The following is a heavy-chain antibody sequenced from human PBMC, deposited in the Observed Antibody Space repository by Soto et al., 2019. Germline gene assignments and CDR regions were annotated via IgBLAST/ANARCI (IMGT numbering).Heavy chain of an antibody. Sequence: GESLKISCQCSGYTFSNFWIAWVRQLPGKGLEYMGIIYPGDSETRYSPSFHGKVTISADRSIGTAYLQWSSLEASDSAFYFCAYVGYFDYWGQGTMVTVSS. V-gene: IGHV5-51*01. CDR3: AYVGYFDY. J-gene: IGHJ4*02. CDR1: GYTFSNFW. D-gene: IGHD3-16*01. CDR2: IYPGDSET.